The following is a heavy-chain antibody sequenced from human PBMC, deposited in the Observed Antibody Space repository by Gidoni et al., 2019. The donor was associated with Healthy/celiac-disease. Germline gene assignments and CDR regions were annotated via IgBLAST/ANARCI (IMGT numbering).Heavy chain of an antibody. V-gene: IGHV1-2*02. CDR3: ARDFSRVPAAEYYFDY. Sequence: QVQLVQSGAEVKKPGASVKVSCKASGYTFTGHYMHWVRQAPGQGLEGMGWINPNSGGTNYAQKFQGRVTMTRDTSISTAYMELSRLRSDDTAVYYCARDFSRVPAAEYYFDYWGQGTLVTVSS. D-gene: IGHD2-2*01. CDR2: INPNSGGT. J-gene: IGHJ4*02. CDR1: GYTFTGHY.